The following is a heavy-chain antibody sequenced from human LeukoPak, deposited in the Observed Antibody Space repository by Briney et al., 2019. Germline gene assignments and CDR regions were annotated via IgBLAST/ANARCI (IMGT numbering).Heavy chain of an antibody. Sequence: SETLSLTCTVSGGSVSSGSYYWSWIRQPPGMGLEWIGGIHYSGNTYYNPSLKSRVTISIDTSKNQFSLKLSSVTAADTAVYYCARLGAGPTYYDFWSGYSSFYFDYWGQGTLVTVSS. V-gene: IGHV4-39*01. D-gene: IGHD3-3*01. CDR1: GGSVSSGSYY. CDR2: IHYSGNT. CDR3: ARLGAGPTYYDFWSGYSSFYFDY. J-gene: IGHJ4*02.